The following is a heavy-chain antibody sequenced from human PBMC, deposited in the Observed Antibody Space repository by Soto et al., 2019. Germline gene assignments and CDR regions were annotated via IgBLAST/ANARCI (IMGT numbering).Heavy chain of an antibody. D-gene: IGHD1-26*01. Sequence: VGSLRLSCAASGFTFSDYYMSWIRQAPGKGLEWVSYISGSSTYTHYADSVKGRFIISRDNAKNSLYLQMNSLRAEDTAVYYCARKVVEATNWFDPWGQGTLVTVSS. CDR3: ARKVVEATNWFDP. V-gene: IGHV3-11*06. J-gene: IGHJ5*02. CDR2: ISGSSTYT. CDR1: GFTFSDYY.